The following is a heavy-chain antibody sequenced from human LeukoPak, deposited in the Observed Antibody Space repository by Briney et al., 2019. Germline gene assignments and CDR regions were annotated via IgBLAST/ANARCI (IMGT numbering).Heavy chain of an antibody. CDR1: GFTLSSYA. CDR2: FSGGGGST. Sequence: GSLTPSCAASGFTLSSYAMGWVRQAPGKGLGGVSAFSGGGGSTYYAASGEGRFPISRDNSKYTLYLQMNILRAEDTAVYYCAKDSGWFDYWGQGTLVTVSS. D-gene: IGHD6-19*01. V-gene: IGHV3-23*01. CDR3: AKDSGWFDY. J-gene: IGHJ4*02.